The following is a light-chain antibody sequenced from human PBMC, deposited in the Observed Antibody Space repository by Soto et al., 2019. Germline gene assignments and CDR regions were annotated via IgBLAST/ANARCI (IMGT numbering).Light chain of an antibody. CDR2: DAA. V-gene: IGKV1-5*01. J-gene: IGKJ1*01. CDR1: QSISNW. Sequence: DIQMTQSPSTLSASVGDRVTITCRATQSISNWLAWCQQEPGKAPKLLIYDAASLENGVPSRFSGSGSGTEFTLTIISLQPDDFAAYYCQQYDSSSWTFGQGTKV. CDR3: QQYDSSSWT.